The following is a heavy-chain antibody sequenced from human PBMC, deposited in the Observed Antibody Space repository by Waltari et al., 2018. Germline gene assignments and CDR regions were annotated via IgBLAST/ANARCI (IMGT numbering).Heavy chain of an antibody. Sequence: QLQESGPGLVKPSEPLSLGCTVAGDSISSPRYYWTWIRQAPGKGLEWIEQTFYNGITRYNPSLRRRVNISVDKAKNQFYLSLASVTAADSAVYYCAAISYGSQDFWGQGTPVAVSS. CDR1: GDSISSPRYY. D-gene: IGHD3-16*01. CDR3: AAISYGSQDF. V-gene: IGHV4-39*01. J-gene: IGHJ4*02. CDR2: TFYNGIT.